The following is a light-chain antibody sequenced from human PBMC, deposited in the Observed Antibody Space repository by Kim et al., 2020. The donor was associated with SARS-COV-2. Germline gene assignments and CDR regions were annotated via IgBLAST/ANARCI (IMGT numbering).Light chain of an antibody. Sequence: PGQTASITSAGDKLGDKYACWYQQKPGQSPVLVIYQDSKRPSGIPERFSGSNSGNTATLTISGTQAMDEADYYCQAWDSSTPNWVFGGGTKLTVL. V-gene: IGLV3-1*01. CDR2: QDS. CDR3: QAWDSSTPNWV. J-gene: IGLJ3*02. CDR1: KLGDKY.